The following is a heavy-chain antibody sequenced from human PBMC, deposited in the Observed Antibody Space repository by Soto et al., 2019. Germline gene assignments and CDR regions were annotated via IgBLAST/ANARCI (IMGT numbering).Heavy chain of an antibody. D-gene: IGHD4-4*01. CDR1: GFTFSSYG. V-gene: IGHV3-33*01. Sequence: GGSLRLSCAASGFTFSSYGMHWVRQAPGKGLEWVAVIWYDGSNKYYADSVKGRFTISRDNSKNTLYLQMNSLRAEDTAVYYCARDFNYESMDVWGQGTTVTVSS. J-gene: IGHJ6*02. CDR3: ARDFNYESMDV. CDR2: IWYDGSNK.